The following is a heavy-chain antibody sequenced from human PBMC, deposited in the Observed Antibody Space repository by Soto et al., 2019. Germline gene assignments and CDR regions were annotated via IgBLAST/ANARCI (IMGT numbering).Heavy chain of an antibody. CDR2: ISSNGGST. D-gene: IGHD6-19*01. CDR3: ARQWLDSYYFDY. J-gene: IGHJ4*02. Sequence: EVQLVESGGVLVQPGGSLRLSCAASGFTFTSYAMHWVRQAPGKGLEYVSAISSNGGSTYYANSVKGRFTISRDNSKNTLYLQMGSLRAEDMAVYYCARQWLDSYYFDYWGQGTLVTVSS. V-gene: IGHV3-64*01. CDR1: GFTFTSYA.